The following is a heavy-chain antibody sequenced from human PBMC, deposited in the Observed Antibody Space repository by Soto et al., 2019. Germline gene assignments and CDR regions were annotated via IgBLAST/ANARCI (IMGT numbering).Heavy chain of an antibody. D-gene: IGHD6-13*01. CDR3: AKSIAAASYPNYYGMDV. V-gene: IGHV3-23*01. Sequence: EVQLLESGGGLVQPGGSLRLSCAASGFIFSSYAMSWVRQAPGKGLEWVSAISGSGGSTYYADSVKGRFTISRDNSKNTLYLQMNSLRAEDTAVYYCAKSIAAASYPNYYGMDVWGQGTTVTVSS. J-gene: IGHJ6*02. CDR1: GFIFSSYA. CDR2: ISGSGGST.